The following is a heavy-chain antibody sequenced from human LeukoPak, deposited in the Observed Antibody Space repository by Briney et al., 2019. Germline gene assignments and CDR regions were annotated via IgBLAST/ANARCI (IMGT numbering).Heavy chain of an antibody. CDR2: INTNTGNP. J-gene: IGHJ5*02. CDR1: GYTLTSYA. Sequence: ASVKVSCKASGYTLTSYAMNWVRQAPGQGLEWMGWINTNTGNPTYAQGFTGRFVFSLDTSVSTAYLQISSLKAEDTAVYYCARARVLQLWNRNWFDPWGQGTLVTVSS. D-gene: IGHD5-18*01. CDR3: ARARVLQLWNRNWFDP. V-gene: IGHV7-4-1*02.